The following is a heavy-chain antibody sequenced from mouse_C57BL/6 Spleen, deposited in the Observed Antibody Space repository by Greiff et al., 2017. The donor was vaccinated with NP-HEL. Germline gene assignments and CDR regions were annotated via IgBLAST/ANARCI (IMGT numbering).Heavy chain of an antibody. Sequence: EVQLQQSGPELVKPGASVKISCKASGYTFTDYYMNWVKQSHGKSLEWIGDINPNNGGTSYNQKFKGKATLTVDKSSSTAYMELRSLTSEDSAVYYCARYSNNGDYWGQGTSVTVSS. CDR2: INPNNGGT. CDR1: GYTFTDYY. J-gene: IGHJ4*01. D-gene: IGHD2-5*01. CDR3: ARYSNNGDY. V-gene: IGHV1-26*01.